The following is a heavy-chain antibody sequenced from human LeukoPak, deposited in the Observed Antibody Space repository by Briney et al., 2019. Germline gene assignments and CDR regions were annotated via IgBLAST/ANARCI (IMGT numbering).Heavy chain of an antibody. Sequence: QPGRSLRLSCAASGFTFSNYVMHWVRQAPGKGLESVAVISYDENNKWYADSVKGRFTISRDNSKNTLYLLMNSLKTEDTAVYYCALYAYNSSGLTPFDHWGQGTLVTVSS. J-gene: IGHJ4*02. D-gene: IGHD3-22*01. CDR1: GFTFSNYV. CDR2: ISYDENNK. V-gene: IGHV3-30-3*01. CDR3: ALYAYNSSGLTPFDH.